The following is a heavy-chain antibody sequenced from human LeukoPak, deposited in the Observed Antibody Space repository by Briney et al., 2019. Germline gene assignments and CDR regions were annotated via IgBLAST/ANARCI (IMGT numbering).Heavy chain of an antibody. V-gene: IGHV1-18*01. J-gene: IGHJ4*02. CDR3: THYGGNLQYSY. Sequence: ASVKVSCKASGYTFTSYGISWVRQAPGQGLEWMGWISAYNGNTNYAQKFQGRVTMTRDTSISTAYMELSRLRSDDTAVYYCTHYGGNLQYSYWGQGTLVTVSS. D-gene: IGHD4-17*01. CDR1: GYTFTSYG. CDR2: ISAYNGNT.